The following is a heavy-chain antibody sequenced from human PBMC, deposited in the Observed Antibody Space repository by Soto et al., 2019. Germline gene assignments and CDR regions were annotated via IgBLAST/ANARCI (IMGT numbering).Heavy chain of an antibody. CDR1: GFTFSSYA. J-gene: IGHJ6*02. CDR2: ISGDGGNT. D-gene: IGHD6-13*01. Sequence: GSLRLSCAASGFTFSSYAMSWVRQAPGKGLEWVSAISGDGGNTYYADSVKGRFTISRDNFKNTLFLQMNSLRAEDTAVYYCAKVICGSSWLLCSEGLDVWGQGTTVTVSS. V-gene: IGHV3-23*01. CDR3: AKVICGSSWLLCSEGLDV.